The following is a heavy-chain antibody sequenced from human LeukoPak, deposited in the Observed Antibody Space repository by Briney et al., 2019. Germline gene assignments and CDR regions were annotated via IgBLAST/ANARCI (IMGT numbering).Heavy chain of an antibody. D-gene: IGHD3-9*01. Sequence: PSETLSLTCAVSGGSISSGGYSWSWIRQPPGKGLEWIGYIYHSGSTYYNPSLKSRVTISVDRSKNQFSLKLSSVTAADTAVYYCARSYYDILTGNKHYGMDVWGQGTTVTVSS. V-gene: IGHV4-30-2*01. CDR3: ARSYYDILTGNKHYGMDV. J-gene: IGHJ6*02. CDR1: GGSISSGGYS. CDR2: IYHSGST.